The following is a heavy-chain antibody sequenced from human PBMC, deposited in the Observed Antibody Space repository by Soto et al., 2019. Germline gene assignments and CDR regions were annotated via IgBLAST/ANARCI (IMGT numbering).Heavy chain of an antibody. J-gene: IGHJ4*02. D-gene: IGHD1-26*01. Sequence: QVQLVESGGGVVQPGRSLRLSCAASGFTFSSYAMHWVRQAPGKGLEWVAVISYDGSNKYYADSVKGRFTISRDNSKNRLYLQMNSLRAEDTAVYYCARDMGGSYYVRYYFDYWGQGTLVTVSS. CDR3: ARDMGGSYYVRYYFDY. V-gene: IGHV3-30-3*01. CDR2: ISYDGSNK. CDR1: GFTFSSYA.